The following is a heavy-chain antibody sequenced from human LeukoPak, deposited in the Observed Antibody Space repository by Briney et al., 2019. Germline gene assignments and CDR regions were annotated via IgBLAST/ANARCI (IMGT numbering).Heavy chain of an antibody. V-gene: IGHV4-59*01. CDR1: GGSISSYY. D-gene: IGHD6-19*01. CDR2: IYYSGST. J-gene: IGHJ4*02. CDR3: ARGRRYSSGWPHFDY. Sequence: PLETLSLTCTVSGGSISSYYWSWIRQPPGKGLEWIGYIYYSGSTNYNPSLKSRVTISVDTSKNQFSLKLSSVTAADTAVYYCARGRRYSSGWPHFDYWGQGTLVTVSS.